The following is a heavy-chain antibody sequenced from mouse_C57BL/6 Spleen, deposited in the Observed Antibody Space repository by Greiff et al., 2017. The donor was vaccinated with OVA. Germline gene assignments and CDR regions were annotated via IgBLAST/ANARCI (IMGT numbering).Heavy chain of an antibody. D-gene: IGHD1-1*01. V-gene: IGHV3-6*01. CDR3: ARETTVVYFDV. CDR2: ISYDGSN. J-gene: IGHJ1*03. Sequence: VQLKESGPGLVQPSQSLSLTCSVTGYSITSGYYWNWIRQFPGNKLEWLGYISYDGSNNYNQPLKNRISITRDTYKNQFFLKLNSVTTEDTATYDCARETTVVYFDVWGTGTTVTVSS. CDR1: GYSITSGYY.